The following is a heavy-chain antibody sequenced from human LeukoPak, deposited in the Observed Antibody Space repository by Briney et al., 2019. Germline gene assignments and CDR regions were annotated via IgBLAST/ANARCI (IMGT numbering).Heavy chain of an antibody. V-gene: IGHV3-23*01. Sequence: PGGSLRLSCAASGFTFSNFVMTWVRQAPGKGLQWVSTIEGSGSTYYADSVRGRFSISRDNSKNTLSLQMNSLGPEDTAVYYCATGTFYEDVLDYWGQGALVTVSS. D-gene: IGHD1-26*01. CDR3: ATGTFYEDVLDY. CDR1: GFTFSNFV. CDR2: IEGSGST. J-gene: IGHJ4*02.